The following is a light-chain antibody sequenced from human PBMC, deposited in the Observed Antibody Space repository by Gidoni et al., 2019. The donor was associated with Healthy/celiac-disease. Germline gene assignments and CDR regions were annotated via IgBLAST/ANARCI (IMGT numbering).Light chain of an antibody. CDR1: QSVSSN. CDR3: QQYNNWPLFT. J-gene: IGKJ3*01. Sequence: EIVMTQSPATLSVSPGGRATLSYRASQSVSSNLAWYQQKPGQAPRLLLYGASTRAPGSPARFSGSGSGTEFTLTISSMQSEDFAVYYCQQYNNWPLFTFGPGTKVDIK. V-gene: IGKV3-15*01. CDR2: GAS.